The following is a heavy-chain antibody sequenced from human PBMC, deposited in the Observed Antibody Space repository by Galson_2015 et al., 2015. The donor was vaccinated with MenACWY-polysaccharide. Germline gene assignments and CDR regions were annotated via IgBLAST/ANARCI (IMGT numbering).Heavy chain of an antibody. CDR3: ARDSGARRAFFDY. D-gene: IGHD3-10*01. CDR1: GYTFTSYA. CDR2: INAGNGNT. Sequence: VKVSCKASGYTFTSYAIHWVRQAPGQRLEWMGWINAGNGNTKYSQKFQGRVTITRDTSASTAYMELSSLRSEDTAVYYCARDSGARRAFFDYWGLGTLVTVSS. V-gene: IGHV1-3*01. J-gene: IGHJ4*02.